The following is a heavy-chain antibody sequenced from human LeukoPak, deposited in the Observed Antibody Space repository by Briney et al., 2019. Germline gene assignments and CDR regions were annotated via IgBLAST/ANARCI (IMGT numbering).Heavy chain of an antibody. J-gene: IGHJ4*02. D-gene: IGHD6-13*01. CDR2: INPNSGGT. CDR1: GGTFSSYA. V-gene: IGHV1-2*06. CDR3: ASSSSSWKYYFDY. Sequence: ASVKLSCKASGGTFSSYAISWVRQAPGQGLEWMGRINPNSGGTNYAQKFQGRVTMTRDTSISTAYMELSRLRSDDTAVYYCASSSSSWKYYFDYWGQGTLVTVSS.